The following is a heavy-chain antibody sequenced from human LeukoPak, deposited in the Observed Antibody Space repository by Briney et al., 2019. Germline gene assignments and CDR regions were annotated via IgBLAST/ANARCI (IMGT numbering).Heavy chain of an antibody. D-gene: IGHD3-22*01. CDR1: GYTLTELS. CDR3: ATMKTYYYDSSGPNHDAFDI. CDR2: FDPEDGET. Sequence: ASVKVSCKVSGYTLTELSMHWVRQAPGKGLEWMGGFDPEDGETIYAQKFQGRVTMTEDTSTDTAYMELSSLRSEDTAVYDCATMKTYYYDSSGPNHDAFDIWGQGTMVTVSS. J-gene: IGHJ3*02. V-gene: IGHV1-24*01.